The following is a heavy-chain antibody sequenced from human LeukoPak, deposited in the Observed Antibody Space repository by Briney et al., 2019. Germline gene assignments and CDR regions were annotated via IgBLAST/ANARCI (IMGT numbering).Heavy chain of an antibody. J-gene: IGHJ4*02. CDR1: GCTFTGYY. CDR2: INPNSGGT. D-gene: IGHD2-8*01. V-gene: IGHV1-2*02. Sequence: ASVKVSCKASGCTFTGYYMHWVRQAPGQGLEWMGWINPNSGGTNYAQKFQGTVTLTRDKSINTAYMELSSLRSDDTAVFYCARGEVMAARFHDYFDYWGQGALVTVSS. CDR3: ARGEVMAARFHDYFDY.